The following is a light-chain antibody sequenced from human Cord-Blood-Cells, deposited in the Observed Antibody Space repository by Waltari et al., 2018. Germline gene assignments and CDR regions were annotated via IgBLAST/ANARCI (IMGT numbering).Light chain of an antibody. Sequence: VGDRVTITCRASQGISSALAWYQQKPGKAPKLLIYDASSLESGVPSRFSGSGSGTDFTLTISSLQPEDFATYYCQQFNNLFTFGPGTKVDIK. V-gene: IGKV1D-13*01. CDR3: QQFNNLFT. J-gene: IGKJ3*01. CDR1: QGISSA. CDR2: DAS.